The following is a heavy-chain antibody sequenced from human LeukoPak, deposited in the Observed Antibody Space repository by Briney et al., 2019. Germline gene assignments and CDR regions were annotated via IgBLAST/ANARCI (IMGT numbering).Heavy chain of an antibody. J-gene: IGHJ4*02. Sequence: PSQTLSLTCTVSGGSISSGDYYWSWIRQPPGKGLEWIGYIYYSGSTYYNPSLKSRVTISVDTSKNQFSLKLSSVTAADTAVYYCARHFRDPGSSGWYWDYWGQGTLVTVSS. CDR2: IYYSGST. V-gene: IGHV4-30-4*08. CDR3: ARHFRDPGSSGWYWDY. D-gene: IGHD6-19*01. CDR1: GGSISSGDYY.